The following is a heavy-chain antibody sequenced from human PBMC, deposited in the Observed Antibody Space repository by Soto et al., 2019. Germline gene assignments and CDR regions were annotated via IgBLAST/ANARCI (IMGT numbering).Heavy chain of an antibody. D-gene: IGHD3-3*01. Sequence: PSETLSLTCTVSGGSISSGGYYWSWIRQRPGQGVEWIEYIYYSGSTYYQPPLNSRVTISVDTSKNQYSLNLSSVTAADTAVYYCERDLPRTIFGGSVFGMDVWGQGTTVTVSS. CDR3: ERDLPRTIFGGSVFGMDV. CDR1: GGSISSGGYY. J-gene: IGHJ6*02. V-gene: IGHV4-31*03. CDR2: IYYSGST.